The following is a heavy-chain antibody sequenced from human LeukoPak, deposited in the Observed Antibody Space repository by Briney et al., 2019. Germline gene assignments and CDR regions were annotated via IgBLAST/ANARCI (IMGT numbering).Heavy chain of an antibody. CDR2: VRDNGEN. J-gene: IGHJ3*02. CDR3: ARQPANTAAFDI. V-gene: IGHV4-59*08. CDR1: GGSINAYY. Sequence: PSETLSLTCTVSGGSINAYYWSWIRQPPGKGLEWIAYVRDNGENNYNPSLKSRVAISVDTANNQISLRLNFVTAANTAIYYCARQPANTAAFDIWGLGTMVTVSS. D-gene: IGHD5-18*01.